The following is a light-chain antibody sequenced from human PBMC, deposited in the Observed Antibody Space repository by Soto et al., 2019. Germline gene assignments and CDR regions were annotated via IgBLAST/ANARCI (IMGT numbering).Light chain of an antibody. CDR2: DDN. J-gene: IGLJ2*01. CDR3: QVWDSSGGVV. CDR1: NIGSKS. Sequence: SYVVTQPPSVSVAPGQTARITCGGNNIGSKSVHWYQQKPGQAPVVVVYDDNDRPSGIPERFSGSDSGNTATLTISRVEAGDEADYYCQVWDSSGGVVFGGGTQLTVL. V-gene: IGLV3-21*02.